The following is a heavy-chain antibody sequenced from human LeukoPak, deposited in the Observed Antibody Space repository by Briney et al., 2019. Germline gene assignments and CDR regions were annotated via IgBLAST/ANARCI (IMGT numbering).Heavy chain of an antibody. CDR1: GGSISSGGYY. Sequence: RTSETLSLTCTVSGGSISSGGYYWSWIRQHPGKGLEWIGYIYYSGSTYYNPSLKSRVTISVDTSKNQFSLKLSSVTAADTAVYYCARGVRARFLEWFRFDYWGQGTLVTVSS. D-gene: IGHD3-3*01. V-gene: IGHV4-31*03. J-gene: IGHJ4*02. CDR2: IYYSGST. CDR3: ARGVRARFLEWFRFDY.